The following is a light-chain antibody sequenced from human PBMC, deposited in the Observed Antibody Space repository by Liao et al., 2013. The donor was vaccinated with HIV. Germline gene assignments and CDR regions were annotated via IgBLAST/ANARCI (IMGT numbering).Light chain of an antibody. CDR2: HDS. CDR1: KLGGKY. J-gene: IGLJ3*02. CDR3: QVWDGSTDQQV. Sequence: SYELTQPPSVSVSPGQTASITCSGDKLGGKYVCWYQQRPGQSPVLVIYHDSLRPSGIPERFSGSNSGNTATLTITRVESSDEADFYCQVWDGSTDQQVFGGGTRLTVL. V-gene: IGLV3-1*01.